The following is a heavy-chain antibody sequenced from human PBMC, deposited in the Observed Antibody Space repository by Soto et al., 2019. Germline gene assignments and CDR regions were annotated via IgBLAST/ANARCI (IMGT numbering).Heavy chain of an antibody. CDR3: ARAVGAAYYFDF. CDR1: GASINDYY. V-gene: IGHV4-59*01. CDR2: MYYSETT. D-gene: IGHD3-16*01. Sequence: SETLSLTCTVSGASINDYYWSWIRQTPGKGLEWVGFMYYSETTKYNPSLKGRVNMSLDTSKNQVSLHLKSVTAADTAVYYCARAVGAAYYFDFWGQGVLVTVSS. J-gene: IGHJ4*02.